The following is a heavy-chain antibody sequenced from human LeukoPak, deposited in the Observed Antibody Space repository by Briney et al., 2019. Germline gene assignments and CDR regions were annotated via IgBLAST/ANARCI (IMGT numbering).Heavy chain of an antibody. CDR2: ISGSGGST. D-gene: IGHD2-8*01. J-gene: IGHJ4*02. CDR1: GFIFSSYA. Sequence: PGGSLRLSCAASGFIFSSYAMSWVRQAPGKGLEWVSTISGSGGSTYYADSVKGRFTISRDNSKNTVYLQMNSLRAEDTAVYYCAKDRSCINDXCHGDFDYWGQGTLVTVSS. V-gene: IGHV3-23*01. CDR3: AKDRSCINDXCHGDFDY.